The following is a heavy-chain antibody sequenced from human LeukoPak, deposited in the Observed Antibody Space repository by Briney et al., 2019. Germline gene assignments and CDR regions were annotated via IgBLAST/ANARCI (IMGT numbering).Heavy chain of an antibody. CDR2: IYFNDDR. D-gene: IGHD4/OR15-4a*01. Sequence: SGPTLVKPTQTLTLTCTFSGFSLTTTGVGVGWIRQPPGKALEWLTSIYFNDDRRYSPSLRSRLTITKDTSKNQVVLTLANMDPGDTATYYCAHRRGLWDYGGHGIDSWGQGTLVTVSS. J-gene: IGHJ4*02. V-gene: IGHV2-5*01. CDR3: AHRRGLWDYGGHGIDS. CDR1: GFSLTTTGVG.